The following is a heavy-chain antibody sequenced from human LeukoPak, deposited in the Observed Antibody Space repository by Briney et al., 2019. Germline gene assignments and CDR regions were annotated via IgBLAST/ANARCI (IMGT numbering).Heavy chain of an antibody. CDR1: GYTFTSYG. CDR2: MNPNSGNT. J-gene: IGHJ5*02. D-gene: IGHD3-3*01. Sequence: ASVKVSCKASGYTFTSYGINWVRQATGQGLEWMGWMNPNSGNTGYAQKFQGRVTMTRNTSISTAYMELSSLRSEDTAVYYCARGPAYYDFWSGYHPRYNWFDPWGQGTLVTVSS. CDR3: ARGPAYYDFWSGYHPRYNWFDP. V-gene: IGHV1-8*02.